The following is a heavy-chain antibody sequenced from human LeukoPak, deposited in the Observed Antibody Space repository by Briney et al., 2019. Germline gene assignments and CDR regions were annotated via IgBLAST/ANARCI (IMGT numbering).Heavy chain of an antibody. Sequence: GGSLRLSCAASGFTFSSYAMSWVRQAPGKGLEWVSAISGSGGSTYYADSVKGRFTISRDNSKNTLYPQMNSLRAEDTAVYYCAKDPYYYDSSGYLTYFDYWGQGTLVTVSS. D-gene: IGHD3-22*01. CDR1: GFTFSSYA. CDR2: ISGSGGST. CDR3: AKDPYYYDSSGYLTYFDY. V-gene: IGHV3-23*01. J-gene: IGHJ4*02.